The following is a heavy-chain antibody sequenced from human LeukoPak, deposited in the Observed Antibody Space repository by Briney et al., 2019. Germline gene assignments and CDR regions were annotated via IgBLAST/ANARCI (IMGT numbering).Heavy chain of an antibody. J-gene: IGHJ4*02. CDR2: IWYDGSKK. D-gene: IGHD3-16*01. V-gene: IGHV3-33*01. CDR3: ARDQIGGGIDY. CDR1: GFTFSSHG. Sequence: PERSLRLSCAASGFTFSSHGMHWVRQAPGKGLEWVAMIWYDGSKKYYGGSVKGRFTVSRDNSKNTVDLQMNSLRVEDTAVYYCARDQIGGGIDYWGQGTLVTVSS.